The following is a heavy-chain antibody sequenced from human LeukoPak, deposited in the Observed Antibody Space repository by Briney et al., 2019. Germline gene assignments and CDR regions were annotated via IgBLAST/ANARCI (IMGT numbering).Heavy chain of an antibody. D-gene: IGHD1-26*01. CDR3: ARGDASGRPGIGFDF. CDR2: FHDSGST. J-gene: IGHJ4*02. CDR1: GGSISNSY. V-gene: IGHV4-59*01. Sequence: KASETLSLTCTVSGGSISNSYWSWIRQPPGKGLEWIGFFHDSGSTNYNPSLKSRVSISLDTSKNQVSLWLSSVTAADTAVYYCARGDASGRPGIGFDFWGQGTLVTVSS.